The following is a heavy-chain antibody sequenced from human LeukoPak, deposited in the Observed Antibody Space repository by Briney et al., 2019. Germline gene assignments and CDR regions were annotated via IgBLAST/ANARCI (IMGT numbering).Heavy chain of an antibody. V-gene: IGHV4-59*01. D-gene: IGHD3-10*02. Sequence: SETLSLTCAVSGGSISSYYWNWIRQPPGKELEWIGYIYYSGSTNYNPSLKSRVTISIDTSKNQLSLQLTSVTAADTAVYYCATDVRGLVPYYFDFWGQGTLVTVSS. CDR1: GGSISSYY. CDR3: ATDVRGLVPYYFDF. J-gene: IGHJ4*02. CDR2: IYYSGST.